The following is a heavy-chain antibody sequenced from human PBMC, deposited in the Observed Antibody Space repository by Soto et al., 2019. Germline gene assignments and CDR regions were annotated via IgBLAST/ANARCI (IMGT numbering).Heavy chain of an antibody. J-gene: IGHJ4*02. Sequence: SETLSLTCTVSGGSFKSGSYSWSWIRQPPGKGLEWIGYVYHTGRTSYNPSLKSRVSISMDTSKNQFSLSLDSVTAADTAVYFCARDFAYFDSWGQGTLVTVSS. CDR3: ARDFAYFDS. D-gene: IGHD3-3*01. CDR2: VYHTGRT. V-gene: IGHV4-61*01. CDR1: GGSFKSGSYS.